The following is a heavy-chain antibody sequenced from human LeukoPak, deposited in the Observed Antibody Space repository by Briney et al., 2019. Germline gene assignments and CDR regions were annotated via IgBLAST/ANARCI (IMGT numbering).Heavy chain of an antibody. V-gene: IGHV1-2*02. CDR2: INPNSGGT. CDR3: ARGLAAAGTWDNWFDP. CDR1: GGTFSSYA. J-gene: IGHJ5*02. Sequence: GASVKVSCKASGGTFSSYAISWVRQAPGQGLEWMGWINPNSGGTNYAQKFQGRVTMTRDTSISTAYMELSRLRSDDTAVYYCARGLAAAGTWDNWFDPWGQGTLVTVSS. D-gene: IGHD6-13*01.